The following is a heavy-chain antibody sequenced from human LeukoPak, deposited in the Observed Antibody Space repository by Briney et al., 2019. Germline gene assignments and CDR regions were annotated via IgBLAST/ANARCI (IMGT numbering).Heavy chain of an antibody. CDR2: IYSGGTT. CDR3: ARDLYDYGSY. D-gene: IGHD4/OR15-4a*01. CDR1: GLIVNRTN. V-gene: IGHV3-66*01. J-gene: IGHJ4*02. Sequence: AGSLTPSRSNAGLIVNRTNTRWARQAPGKGLEWVSVIYSGGTTYYADSVKGRFTISRDNSKNTLYLQMNSLRTEDTAVYYCARDLYDYGSYWGQGTLVTVSS.